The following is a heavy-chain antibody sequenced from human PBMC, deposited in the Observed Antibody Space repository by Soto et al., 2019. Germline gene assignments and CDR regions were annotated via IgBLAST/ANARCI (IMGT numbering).Heavy chain of an antibody. CDR1: GFTFSSYG. CDR3: ANLWFGELLSNNYYYYYYMDV. J-gene: IGHJ6*03. D-gene: IGHD3-10*01. V-gene: IGHV3-30*18. CDR2: ISYDGSNK. Sequence: GGSLRLSCAASGFTFSSYGMHWVRQAPGKGLEWVAVISYDGSNKYYADSVKGRFTISRDNSKNTLDLQMNSLRAEDTAVYYCANLWFGELLSNNYYYYYYMDVWGKGTTVTVSS.